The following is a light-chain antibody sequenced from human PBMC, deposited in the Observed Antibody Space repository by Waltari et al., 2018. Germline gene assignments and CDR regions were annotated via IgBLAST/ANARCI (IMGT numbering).Light chain of an antibody. Sequence: QSALTQPASVSGSPGQSIPISCTGTSSSVGGYHSVSWYQQHPAKAPKLLIYDVSKLPSGVSNRFSGSKSGNTASLTISGLQAEDEADYYCSSYTSSSSWVFGGGTKLTVL. CDR1: SSSVGGYHS. CDR2: DVS. J-gene: IGLJ3*02. CDR3: SSYTSSSSWV. V-gene: IGLV2-14*01.